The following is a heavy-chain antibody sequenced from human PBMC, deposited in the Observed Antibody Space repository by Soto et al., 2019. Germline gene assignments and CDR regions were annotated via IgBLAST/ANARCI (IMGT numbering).Heavy chain of an antibody. J-gene: IGHJ6*02. CDR2: MSYDGSKK. CDR1: GFTFSSYG. V-gene: IGHV3-30*18. Sequence: QVQLVESGGGVVQPGRSLRLSCAASGFTFSSYGMHWVRQAPGKGLEWVAVMSYDGSKKYYVDSVKGRFTISRDNSKNTLYLQMNSLRVDDTAVYYCAKDALSSSPSSWYGMDVWGQGTTVTVSS. D-gene: IGHD6-6*01. CDR3: AKDALSSSPSSWYGMDV.